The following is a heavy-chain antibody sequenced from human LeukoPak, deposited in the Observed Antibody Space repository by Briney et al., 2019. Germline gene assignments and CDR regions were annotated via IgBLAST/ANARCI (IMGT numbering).Heavy chain of an antibody. V-gene: IGHV4-34*01. J-gene: IGHJ4*02. Sequence: PSETLSLTCAVYGGSFSGYYWSWIRQPPGKGLEWIGEINHSGSTNYNPSLKSRVTIPVDTSKNQFSLKLSSVTAADTAVYYCARGFAAAGTFGFDYWGQGTLVTVSS. CDR1: GGSFSGYY. CDR2: INHSGST. D-gene: IGHD6-13*01. CDR3: ARGFAAAGTFGFDY.